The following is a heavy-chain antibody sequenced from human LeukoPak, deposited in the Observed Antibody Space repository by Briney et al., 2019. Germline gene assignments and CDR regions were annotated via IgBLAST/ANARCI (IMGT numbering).Heavy chain of an antibody. D-gene: IGHD5-24*01. V-gene: IGHV4-59*01. CDR2: IYYSGST. CDR1: VGSITSYY. Sequence: PSGRLSLTRLLPVGSITSYYWSCVRPPPQKGLGWVGHIYYSGSTKYNPCLKSRVSISVDTTKNQFSLKLSSVTAADTGVYYCARVHVELATAYYYGMDVWGQGTTVTVSS. J-gene: IGHJ6*02. CDR3: ARVHVELATAYYYGMDV.